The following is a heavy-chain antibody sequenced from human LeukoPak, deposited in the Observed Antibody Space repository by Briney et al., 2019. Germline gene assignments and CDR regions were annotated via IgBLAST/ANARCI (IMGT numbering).Heavy chain of an antibody. D-gene: IGHD3-3*01. J-gene: IGHJ4*02. V-gene: IGHV3-7*01. CDR2: IEQDGSDE. Sequence: GSLILCCVASGFSCSSYWMTWVRQAPGKGLELVANIEQDGSDEYYVASVKGRFTISRDNAKNSLFLQMNSLRAEDTAVYYCARASRLEWVSWDYFDYWGQGTLVTVSS. CDR1: GFSCSSYW. CDR3: ARASRLEWVSWDYFDY.